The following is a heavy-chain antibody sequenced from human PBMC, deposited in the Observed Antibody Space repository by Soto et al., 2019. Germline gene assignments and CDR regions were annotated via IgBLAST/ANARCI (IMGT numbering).Heavy chain of an antibody. CDR1: GSTFNNFA. CDR2: IVVDSNTA. CDR3: ARAIKRWEVNYYFDF. V-gene: IGHV1-69*06. J-gene: IGHJ4*02. D-gene: IGHD1-26*01. Sequence: QVVLLQSGAEVQEPGSSVRVSCQVSGSTFNNFAFSWVRQAPGHGPEWMGGIVVDSNTAEYSQRFQDRVTITAATSTDTLYMELGSLTFEDTAVYYCARAIKRWEVNYYFDFWGQGTLVTVSS.